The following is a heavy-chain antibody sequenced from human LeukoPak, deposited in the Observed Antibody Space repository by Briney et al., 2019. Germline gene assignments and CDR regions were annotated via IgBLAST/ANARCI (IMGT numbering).Heavy chain of an antibody. CDR1: GGSISSYY. CDR3: ARHFSGAAAPLPFDY. J-gene: IGHJ4*02. CDR2: VSFRGST. D-gene: IGHD6-13*01. Sequence: SETLSLTCTGSGGSISSYYWTWIRRPPGKGLEWIGFVSFRGSTSYNPSLKSRVTISLDTSKNRFSLNLSSVTAADTAVYYCARHFSGAAAPLPFDYWGQGTLVTVSS. V-gene: IGHV4-59*08.